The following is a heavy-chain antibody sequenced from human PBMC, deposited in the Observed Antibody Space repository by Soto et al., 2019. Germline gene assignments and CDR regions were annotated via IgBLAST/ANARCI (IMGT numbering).Heavy chain of an antibody. CDR3: ARQKWLVDYYYYGMDV. J-gene: IGHJ6*02. Sequence: GESLKISCKGSGCSFTSYWIGWVRQMPGKGLEWMGIIYPGDSDTRYSPSFQGQVTISADKSISTAYLQWSSLKASDTAMYYCARQKWLVDYYYYGMDVWGQGTTVTVSS. D-gene: IGHD6-19*01. CDR1: GCSFTSYW. CDR2: IYPGDSDT. V-gene: IGHV5-51*01.